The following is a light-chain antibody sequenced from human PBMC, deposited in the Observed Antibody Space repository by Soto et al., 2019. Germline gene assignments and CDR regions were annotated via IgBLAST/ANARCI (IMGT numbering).Light chain of an antibody. J-gene: IGKJ5*01. Sequence: EIVLTLSAGTLSLSPGERATLSCRAGQSVSSYLAWYQQKPGQAPRPLIYDASNRATGIPARFSGSGSGTDFTLTISSLEPEDFAVYYCQQRSNWPPTFGQGTRLEIK. CDR3: QQRSNWPPT. CDR2: DAS. V-gene: IGKV3-11*01. CDR1: QSVSSY.